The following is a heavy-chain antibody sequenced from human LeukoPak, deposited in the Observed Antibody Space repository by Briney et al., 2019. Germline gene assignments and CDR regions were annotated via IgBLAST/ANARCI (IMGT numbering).Heavy chain of an antibody. D-gene: IGHD2-2*01. CDR2: IYYSGSA. CDR3: ARAGCSSTSCYAVFGWFDP. Sequence: SETLSLTCTVSGGSISSYYWSWIRQPPGKGLEWIGYIYYSGSANYNPSLKSRVTISVDTSKNQFSLRLRSVTAADTAVYYCARAGCSSTSCYAVFGWFDPWGQGTLVTVSS. V-gene: IGHV4-59*01. J-gene: IGHJ5*02. CDR1: GGSISSYY.